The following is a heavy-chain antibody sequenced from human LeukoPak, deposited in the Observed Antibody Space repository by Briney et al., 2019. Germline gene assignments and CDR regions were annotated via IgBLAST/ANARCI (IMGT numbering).Heavy chain of an antibody. Sequence: SETLSLTCTVSGYSISSGYYWGWIRQPPGKGLEWIVGIYHSGSTYYNPSLKSRVTISVDTSKNQFSLKLSSVTATDTAVYYCARGHPLEAVDYWGQGTLVTVSS. J-gene: IGHJ4*02. CDR3: ARGHPLEAVDY. V-gene: IGHV4-38-2*02. CDR1: GYSISSGYY. CDR2: IYHSGST.